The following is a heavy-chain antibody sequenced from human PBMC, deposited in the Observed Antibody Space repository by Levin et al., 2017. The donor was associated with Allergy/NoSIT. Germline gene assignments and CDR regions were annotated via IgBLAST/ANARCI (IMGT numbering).Heavy chain of an antibody. J-gene: IGHJ6*02. CDR2: ISSSSSTI. D-gene: IGHD4-23*01. Sequence: GESLKISCAASGFTFSSYSMNWVRQAPGKGLEWVSYISSSSSTIYYADSVKGRFTISRDNAKNSLYLQMNSLRDEDTAVYYCARDASGRYGGNPYYYYGMDVWGQGTTVTVSS. CDR1: GFTFSSYS. CDR3: ARDASGRYGGNPYYYYGMDV. V-gene: IGHV3-48*02.